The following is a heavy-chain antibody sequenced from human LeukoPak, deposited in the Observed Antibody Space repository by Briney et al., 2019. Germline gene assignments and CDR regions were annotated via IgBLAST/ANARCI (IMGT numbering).Heavy chain of an antibody. CDR1: GFTLSSYS. D-gene: IGHD6-13*01. V-gene: IGHV3-7*03. Sequence: GGSLRLSCAASGFTLSSYSMNWVRQAPGKGLEWVANIKQDGSDKYYVDSVRGRFAISRDNAKSSLFLQMNSLRAEDTAVYYCARDSGWFRFDYWGQGTLVTVSS. CDR3: ARDSGWFRFDY. CDR2: IKQDGSDK. J-gene: IGHJ4*02.